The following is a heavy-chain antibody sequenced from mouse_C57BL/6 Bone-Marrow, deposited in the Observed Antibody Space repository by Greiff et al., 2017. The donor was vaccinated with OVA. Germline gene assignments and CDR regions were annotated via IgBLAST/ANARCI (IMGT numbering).Heavy chain of an antibody. J-gene: IGHJ4*01. Sequence: QVQLQQPGAELVKPGASVKLSCKASGYTFTSYWMHWVKQRPGQGLEWIGMIHPNSGSTNYNEKFKSKATLTVDKSSSTAYMQLSSLTSEYSAVYYCARSSGYEAMDYWGQGTSVTVSS. CDR3: ARSSGYEAMDY. V-gene: IGHV1-64*01. CDR1: GYTFTSYW. D-gene: IGHD3-2*02. CDR2: IHPNSGST.